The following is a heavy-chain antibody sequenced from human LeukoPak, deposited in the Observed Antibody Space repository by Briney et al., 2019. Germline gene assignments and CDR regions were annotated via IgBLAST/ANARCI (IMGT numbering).Heavy chain of an antibody. J-gene: IGHJ3*02. D-gene: IGHD3-22*01. Sequence: GGSLRLSCAASGFTFSMYAMNWVRQAPGKGLEWVTVISFDGTNKQYADYVKGRFTISRDNSENTLFLQMKSPRAEDTAVYYCTREGYYAFDIWGQGTMVTVSS. CDR2: ISFDGTNK. CDR3: TREGYYAFDI. CDR1: GFTFSMYA. V-gene: IGHV3-30-3*01.